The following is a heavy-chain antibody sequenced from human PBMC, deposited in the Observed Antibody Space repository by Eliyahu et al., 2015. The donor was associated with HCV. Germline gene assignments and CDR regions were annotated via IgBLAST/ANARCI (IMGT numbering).Heavy chain of an antibody. CDR3: AQRRLNEAFDY. V-gene: IGHV2-5*01. J-gene: IGHJ4*02. CDR2: IYWNDDK. D-gene: IGHD1-1*01. CDR1: RFSLSTTLVG. Sequence: QITLKESGPTLVKPTQTLTLTCTFSRFSLSTTLVGVGWIRQPPGKALECLALIYWNDDKRYSPSLRSRLTIAKDTSKNQVVLTMTNMDPLDTATYYCAQRRLNEAFDYWGQGILVTVSS.